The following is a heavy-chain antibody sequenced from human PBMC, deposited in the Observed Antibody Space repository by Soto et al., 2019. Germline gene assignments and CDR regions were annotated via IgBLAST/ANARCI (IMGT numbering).Heavy chain of an antibody. V-gene: IGHV4-39*07. Sequence: SETLSLTCAVSGGSVGSSNYFWGWIRQPPGKGLEWIGEMNHSGSTNYNPSLKSRVTISVDTSKNQFSLKLSSVTAADTAVYYCARPLHYYDSSGYYAVWGQGILVTVSS. CDR2: MNHSGST. J-gene: IGHJ4*02. D-gene: IGHD3-22*01. CDR1: GGSVGSSNYF. CDR3: ARPLHYYDSSGYYAV.